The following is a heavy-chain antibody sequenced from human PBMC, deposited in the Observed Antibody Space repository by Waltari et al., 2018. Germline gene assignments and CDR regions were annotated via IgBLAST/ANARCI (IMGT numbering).Heavy chain of an antibody. Sequence: QVQLQESGPGLVKPSQTLSLTCTVSGGSISSGGYDWSWIRQHPGKGLEWIGYIYYSGSTYYNPSLKSRVTISVDTSKNQFSLKLSSVTAADTAVYYCARSMGTYYYYMDVWGKGTTVTVSS. J-gene: IGHJ6*03. CDR3: ARSMGTYYYYMDV. D-gene: IGHD6-6*01. CDR1: GGSISSGGYD. V-gene: IGHV4-31*03. CDR2: IYYSGST.